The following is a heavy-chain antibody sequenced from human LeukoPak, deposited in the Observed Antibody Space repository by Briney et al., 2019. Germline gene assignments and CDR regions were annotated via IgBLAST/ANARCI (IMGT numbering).Heavy chain of an antibody. Sequence: GGSLRLSCAASGFTFDDYGMSWVRQGPGKGLEWVAGVDKTGKTTDYVDSVKGRFTISRDNAKNSVYLQMNSLRADDTAVYYCAILSWDGRGTFYWGQGTLVTVSS. CDR2: VDKTGKTT. CDR1: GFTFDDYG. J-gene: IGHJ4*02. V-gene: IGHV3-20*04. D-gene: IGHD2-15*01. CDR3: AILSWDGRGTFY.